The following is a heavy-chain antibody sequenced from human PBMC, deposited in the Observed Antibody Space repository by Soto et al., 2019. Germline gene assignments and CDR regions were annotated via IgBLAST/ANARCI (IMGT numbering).Heavy chain of an antibody. CDR1: GFTFGSYA. J-gene: IGHJ4*02. CDR2: ISGSGGST. V-gene: IGHV3-23*01. Sequence: GGSLRLSCAASGFTFGSYAMSWVRQAPGKGLEWVSAISGSGGSTYHADSVKGRFTISRDNSKNTLYLQMGSLRAEDMAVYYCARGEMATMIGALDYWGQGTLVTVSS. D-gene: IGHD3-10*02. CDR3: ARGEMATMIGALDY.